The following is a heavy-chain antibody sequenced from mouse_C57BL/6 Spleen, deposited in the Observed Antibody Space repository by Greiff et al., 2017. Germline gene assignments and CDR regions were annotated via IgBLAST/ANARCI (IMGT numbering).Heavy chain of an antibody. D-gene: IGHD2-4*01. CDR2: IYPGGGYT. CDR3: ARYDYDARAPFDY. CDR1: GYTFTNYW. V-gene: IGHV1-63*01. J-gene: IGHJ2*01. Sequence: QVQLQQSGAELVRPGTSVKMSCKASGYTFTNYWIGWAKQRPGHGLEWIGDIYPGGGYTNYNEKFKGKATLTADKSSSTAYMQFSSLTSEDSAIYCCARYDYDARAPFDYWGQGTTLTVSS.